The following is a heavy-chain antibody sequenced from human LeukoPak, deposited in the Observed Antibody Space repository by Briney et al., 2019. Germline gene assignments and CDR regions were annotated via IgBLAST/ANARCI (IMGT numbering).Heavy chain of an antibody. D-gene: IGHD2-15*01. CDR3: ARDLRVCSRGSCYLFGFDP. Sequence: GASVKVSCKASGYTFTGYYMHWVRQAPGQGLEWMGRINPNSGGTNYAQKFQGRVTMTRDTSISTAYMELSRLRSDDTAVYYCARDLRVCSRGSCYLFGFDPWGQGTLVTVSS. CDR2: INPNSGGT. J-gene: IGHJ5*02. V-gene: IGHV1-2*06. CDR1: GYTFTGYY.